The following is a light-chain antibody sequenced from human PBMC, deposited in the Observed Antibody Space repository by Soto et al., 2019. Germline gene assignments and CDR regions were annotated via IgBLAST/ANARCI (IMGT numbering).Light chain of an antibody. CDR3: LQDINYPWT. CDR2: GAS. CDR1: QSVSHN. J-gene: IGKJ1*01. V-gene: IGKV3-15*01. Sequence: EIVMTQSPATLSVSPGEGATLSCRASQSVSHNLAWYQQKPGQAPRLLIYGASTRATGIPTRFSGSGSGTEFTLTISSLQSEDSATYYCLQDINYPWTFGQGTKVEIK.